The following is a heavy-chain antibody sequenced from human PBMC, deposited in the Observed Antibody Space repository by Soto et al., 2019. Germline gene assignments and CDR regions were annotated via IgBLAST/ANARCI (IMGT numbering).Heavy chain of an antibody. D-gene: IGHD3-3*01. Sequence: DVQLVESGGDLVQPGGSLRLSCAASGYIFSSYNMNWVRQAPGKGLEWVSHISSGNDSPIYYADSVQGRFTISRDYAKSSLYLQMNRLRAEDTAVYYCARENFWSGYSIGSYYYYMDGWGKGTPVTVSS. V-gene: IGHV3-48*04. CDR1: GYIFSSYN. J-gene: IGHJ6*03. CDR3: ARENFWSGYSIGSYYYYMDG. CDR2: ISSGNDSPI.